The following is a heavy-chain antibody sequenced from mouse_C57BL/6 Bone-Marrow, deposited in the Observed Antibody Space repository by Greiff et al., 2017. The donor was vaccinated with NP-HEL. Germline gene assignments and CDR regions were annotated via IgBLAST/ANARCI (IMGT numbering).Heavy chain of an antibody. CDR2: SRNKANDYTT. D-gene: IGHD2-3*01. CDR3: ARDDGYYRFAY. J-gene: IGHJ3*01. CDR1: GFTFSDFY. Sequence: DVMLVESGGGLVQSGRSLRLSCATSGFTFSDFYMEWVRQAPGKGLEWIAASRNKANDYTTEYSASVKGRFIVSRDTSQSILYLQMNALRAEDTAIYYCARDDGYYRFAYWGQGTLVTVSA. V-gene: IGHV7-1*01.